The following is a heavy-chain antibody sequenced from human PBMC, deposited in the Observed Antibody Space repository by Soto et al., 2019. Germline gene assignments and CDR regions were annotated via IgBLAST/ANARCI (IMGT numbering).Heavy chain of an antibody. J-gene: IGHJ1*01. CDR3: ARDGDCTHDVCYPSQH. CDR1: GFTFSNYA. V-gene: IGHV3-21*01. CDR2: INGATSYA. Sequence: PGGSLRLSCAASGFTFSNYAISWVRQAPGKGLEWVSSINGATSYADYADSVKGRFTISRDNAKNLLYMQMTSLSAEDTAVYYCARDGDCTHDVCYPSQHWGQGTLVTVSS. D-gene: IGHD2-8*01.